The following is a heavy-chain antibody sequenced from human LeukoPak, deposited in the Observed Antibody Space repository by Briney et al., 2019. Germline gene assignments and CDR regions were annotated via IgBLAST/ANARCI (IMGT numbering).Heavy chain of an antibody. D-gene: IGHD3-22*01. V-gene: IGHV3-74*01. CDR3: VRDRGYDRSCYWQKDYDY. CDR2: VSNDGNIT. J-gene: IGHJ4*02. CDR1: GFTFSNYG. Sequence: GGSLRLSCAASGFTFSNYGMHWVRQAPGEGLVWVSHVSNDGNITKYADSVKGRFTISRDNAKNKLYLKTNSLSVEDMGVYYCVRDRGYDRSCYWQKDYDYWGQGSLVTVSS.